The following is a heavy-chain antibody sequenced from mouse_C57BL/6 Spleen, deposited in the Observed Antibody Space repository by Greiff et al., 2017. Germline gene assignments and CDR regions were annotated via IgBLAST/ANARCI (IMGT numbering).Heavy chain of an antibody. CDR1: GFNIKDYY. CDR3: ARDYGRGFDY. V-gene: IGHV14-2*01. Sequence: VQLKQSGAELVKPGASVKLSCTASGFNIKDYYMHWVKQRTEQGLEWIGRIDPEAGETKYAPKFQGKATITADTSSNTACLQLSSLTSEDSAVYYYARDYGRGFDYWGQGTTLTVSA. D-gene: IGHD1-1*01. J-gene: IGHJ2*01. CDR2: IDPEAGET.